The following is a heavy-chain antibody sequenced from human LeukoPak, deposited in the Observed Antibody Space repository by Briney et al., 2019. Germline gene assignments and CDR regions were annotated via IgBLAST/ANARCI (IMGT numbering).Heavy chain of an antibody. CDR1: GFIFSSYW. V-gene: IGHV3-7*01. Sequence: GGSLRLSCAASGFIFSSYWMSWVRQAPGKGLEWVANIKQDGSERYYLDSVKGRFTIARDNAKNSLYLQMSSLRGEDTAVYFCARGGRFSRTYNYNLLGAFDVWGPGTLVTVSS. CDR2: IKQDGSER. D-gene: IGHD5-24*01. CDR3: ARGGRFSRTYNYNLLGAFDV. J-gene: IGHJ3*01.